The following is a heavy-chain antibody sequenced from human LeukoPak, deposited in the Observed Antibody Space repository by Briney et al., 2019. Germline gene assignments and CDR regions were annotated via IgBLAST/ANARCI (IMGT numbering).Heavy chain of an antibody. CDR1: GFTFSSYA. Sequence: PGGSLRLSCAASGFTFSSYAMSWVRQAPGKGLEWVSAISGSGGSTYYADSVKGRFTISRDNSKNTLYLQMNSLRAEDTAVYYCARLQHYDILTGSWGQGTLVTVSS. CDR2: ISGSGGST. V-gene: IGHV3-23*01. J-gene: IGHJ5*02. D-gene: IGHD3-9*01. CDR3: ARLQHYDILTGS.